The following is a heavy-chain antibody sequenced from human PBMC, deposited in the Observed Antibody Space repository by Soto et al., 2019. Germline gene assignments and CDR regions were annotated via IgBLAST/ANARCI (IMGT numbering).Heavy chain of an antibody. CDR3: ARESYDFWSGYYPDY. D-gene: IGHD3-3*01. V-gene: IGHV3-74*01. CDR1: GFTFSSYC. Sequence: EVQLVESGGGLVQPGGSLRLSCAASGFTFSSYCMHWFRQAPGKWLVWVSRINSDGSSTSYAYSVKCRCTISRDNAKNTLYLQMNSLRAEDTAVYYCARESYDFWSGYYPDYWGKGTLVTVSS. J-gene: IGHJ4*02. CDR2: INSDGSST.